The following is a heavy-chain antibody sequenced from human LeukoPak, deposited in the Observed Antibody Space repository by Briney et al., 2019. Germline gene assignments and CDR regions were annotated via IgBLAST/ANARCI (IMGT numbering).Heavy chain of an antibody. V-gene: IGHV4-39*01. D-gene: IGHD6-13*01. CDR2: IYYSGST. CDR1: GVSISSGSYL. CDR3: ARLPIAAAGTYYFDY. J-gene: IGHJ4*02. Sequence: SETLSLTCTVSGVSISSGSYLWGWIRRPPGRGLEWIGSIYYSGSTYYNPSLKSRVTISVDTSKNQFSLKLSSVTAADTAVYYCARLPIAAAGTYYFDYWGQGTLVTVSS.